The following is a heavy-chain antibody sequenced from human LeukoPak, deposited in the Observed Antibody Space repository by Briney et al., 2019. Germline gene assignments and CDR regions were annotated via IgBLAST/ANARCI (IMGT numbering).Heavy chain of an antibody. J-gene: IGHJ4*02. CDR1: GFTFSNYA. CDR3: AKDYKVRSGEPPIDY. CDR2: IIESGGGT. Sequence: GGSLRLSCAASGFTFSNYAMSWIRQAPGKGLEWVSGIIESGGGTHYADSVKGQFTISRDNSQNTLYLQMISLRAEDTAVYYCAKDYKVRSGEPPIDYWGQGTLVTVSS. V-gene: IGHV3-23*01. D-gene: IGHD7-27*01.